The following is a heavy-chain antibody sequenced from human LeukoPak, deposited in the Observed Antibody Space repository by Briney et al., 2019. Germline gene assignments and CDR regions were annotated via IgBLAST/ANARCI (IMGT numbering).Heavy chain of an antibody. Sequence: ASVKVSCKASGGTFSSYAISWVRQAPGQGLEWMGRIIPIFGTANYAQKFQGRVTMTRDTSTSTVYMELSSLRSEDTAVYYCARDDSQLPLNYWGQGTLVTVSS. J-gene: IGHJ4*02. CDR1: GGTFSSYA. D-gene: IGHD5-18*01. V-gene: IGHV1-69*05. CDR2: IIPIFGTA. CDR3: ARDDSQLPLNY.